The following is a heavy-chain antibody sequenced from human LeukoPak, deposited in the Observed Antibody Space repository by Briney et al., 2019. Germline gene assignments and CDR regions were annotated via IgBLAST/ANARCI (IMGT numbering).Heavy chain of an antibody. Sequence: PGGSLRLSCAASGFAFSTYWMHWVRQAPGKGLEWGSYISSSSSTIYYADSVKGRFTISRDNAKNSLYLQMNSLRAEDTAVYYCARDGAGDYVGGNWFDPWGQGTLVTVSS. J-gene: IGHJ5*02. CDR3: ARDGAGDYVGGNWFDP. V-gene: IGHV3-48*01. D-gene: IGHD4-17*01. CDR1: GFAFSTYW. CDR2: ISSSSSTI.